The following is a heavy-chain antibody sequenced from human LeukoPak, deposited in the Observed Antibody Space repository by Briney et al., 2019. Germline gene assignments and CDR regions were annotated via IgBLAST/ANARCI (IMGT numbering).Heavy chain of an antibody. V-gene: IGHV4-59*08. Sequence: PSETLSLTCTVSGASIRSYYWSWIRQPPGKGLEWIGYIYYSGSTNYDPSLKSRVTISVDTSKNQFSLRLTSMTAADTAAYYCARLIEGVGYFDLWGRGTLVTVSS. CDR1: GASIRSYY. CDR2: IYYSGST. CDR3: ARLIEGVGYFDL. J-gene: IGHJ2*01.